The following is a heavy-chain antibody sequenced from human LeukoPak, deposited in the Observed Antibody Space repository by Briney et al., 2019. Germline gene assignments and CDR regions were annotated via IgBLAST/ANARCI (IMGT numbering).Heavy chain of an antibody. V-gene: IGHV3-48*03. CDR2: ISSSGSTI. J-gene: IGHJ3*02. CDR1: GFTFSSYE. CDR3: ARAVGVTAIHNAFDI. D-gene: IGHD2-21*02. Sequence: PGGSLRLSCAASGFTFSSYEMNWVRQAPGKGLEWVSYISSSGSTIYYADSVKGRFTISRDNAKNSLYLQMNSLRAEDTAVYYCARAVGVTAIHNAFDIWGQGTMVTVSS.